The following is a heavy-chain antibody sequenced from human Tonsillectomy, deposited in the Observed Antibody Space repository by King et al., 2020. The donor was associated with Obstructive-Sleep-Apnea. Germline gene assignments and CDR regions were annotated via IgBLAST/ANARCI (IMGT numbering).Heavy chain of an antibody. J-gene: IGHJ5*02. Sequence: QLQESGPGLVKSSQTLSLMCTASGGSISSIRHYWPCLRQAPWPCLAWMWDIDSSGSTHYNPSLKSRLTIAVDTSKIQFSLKLNSVTAADTAVYYCAISIAVAGLVRFDPWGQGTLVTVSS. CDR3: AISIAVAGLVRFDP. CDR1: GGSISSIRHY. D-gene: IGHD6-19*01. CDR2: IDSSGST. V-gene: IGHV4-30-4*01.